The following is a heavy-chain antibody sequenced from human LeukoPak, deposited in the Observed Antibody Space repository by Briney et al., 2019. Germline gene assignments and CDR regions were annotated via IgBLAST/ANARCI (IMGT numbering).Heavy chain of an antibody. Sequence: GSLRLSCAASGFTFSSYEMNWVRQPPGKGLEWIGEINHSGSTNYNPSLKSRVTISVDTSKNQFSLKLSSVTAADTAVYYCARRAGGYFDWSAINWFDPWGQGTLVTVSS. J-gene: IGHJ5*02. CDR1: GFTFSSYE. CDR3: ARRAGGYFDWSAINWFDP. V-gene: IGHV4-34*01. CDR2: INHSGST. D-gene: IGHD3-9*01.